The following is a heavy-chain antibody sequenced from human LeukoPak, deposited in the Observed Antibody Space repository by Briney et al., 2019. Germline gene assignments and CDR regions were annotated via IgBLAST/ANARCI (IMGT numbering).Heavy chain of an antibody. Sequence: GASVNVSFKASRYTYTRYFMHSLRQAPGQELACMGWMNPYSGGTNYAQKFQGRVTMTRDTSISTAYMELSRLRSDDTAVYYCARGSIHIVVVTAIRSAFDIWGQGTMVTVSS. CDR3: ARGSIHIVVVTAIRSAFDI. CDR1: RYTYTRYF. J-gene: IGHJ3*02. D-gene: IGHD2-21*02. V-gene: IGHV1-2*02. CDR2: MNPYSGGT.